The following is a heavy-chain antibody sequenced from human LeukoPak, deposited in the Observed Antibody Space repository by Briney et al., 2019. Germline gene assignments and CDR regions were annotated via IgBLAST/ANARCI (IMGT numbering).Heavy chain of an antibody. V-gene: IGHV4-34*01. CDR2: INHSGST. J-gene: IGHJ4*02. Sequence: SETLSLTCAVYGGSFSGYYWSWIRQPPGKGLEWIGEINHSGSTNHNPSLKSRVTISVDTSKNQFSLKLSSVTAADTAVYYCARLVPYYYDSSGRIDYWGQGTLVTVSS. CDR1: GGSFSGYY. CDR3: ARLVPYYYDSSGRIDY. D-gene: IGHD3-22*01.